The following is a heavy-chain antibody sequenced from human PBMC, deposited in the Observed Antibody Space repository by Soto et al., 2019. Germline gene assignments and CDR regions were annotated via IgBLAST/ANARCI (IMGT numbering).Heavy chain of an antibody. D-gene: IGHD2-15*01. CDR2: IYTSGST. CDR1: GGSISSYY. J-gene: IGHJ5*02. V-gene: IGHV4-4*07. Sequence: PSETLSLTCTVSGGSISSYYWSWIRQPAGKGLEWIGRIYTSGSTNYNPSLKSRVTMSVDTSKNQFSLKLSSVTAADTAVYYCARDREELLPENWFDPWGQGTLVTVSS. CDR3: ARDREELLPENWFDP.